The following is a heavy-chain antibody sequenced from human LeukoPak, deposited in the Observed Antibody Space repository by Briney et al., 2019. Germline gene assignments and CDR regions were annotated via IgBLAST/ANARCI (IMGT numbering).Heavy chain of an antibody. Sequence: ASVTVSCKASGYTFTSYYMHWVRQAPGQGLEWMGIINPSGGSTSYAQKFQGRVTMTRDMSTSKVYMELSSLRSEDTAVYYCARDRNKYYYGSGTNWCDPWGQGPLVTVSS. D-gene: IGHD3-10*01. V-gene: IGHV1-46*01. CDR2: INPSGGST. J-gene: IGHJ5*02. CDR1: GYTFTSYY. CDR3: ARDRNKYYYGSGTNWCDP.